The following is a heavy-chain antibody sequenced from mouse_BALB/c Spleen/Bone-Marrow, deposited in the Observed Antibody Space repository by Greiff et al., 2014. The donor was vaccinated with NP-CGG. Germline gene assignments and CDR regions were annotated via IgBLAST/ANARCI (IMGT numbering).Heavy chain of an antibody. J-gene: IGHJ3*01. Sequence: QVQLKESGAELMKPGASVKISCKATGYTFSSYWIEWVKQRPGHGLEWIGEILPGSDSTNYNENFKGKATFTADTSSNTAYMQLNSLTSEDSAVYFCARDSSDYLAWFAYWGQGTLATVSA. CDR3: ARDSSDYLAWFAY. D-gene: IGHD3-2*01. CDR2: ILPGSDST. V-gene: IGHV1-9*01. CDR1: GYTFSSYW.